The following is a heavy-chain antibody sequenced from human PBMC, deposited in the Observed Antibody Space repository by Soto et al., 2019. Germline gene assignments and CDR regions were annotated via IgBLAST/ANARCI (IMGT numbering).Heavy chain of an antibody. J-gene: IGHJ6*02. V-gene: IGHV5-51*01. CDR2: IYHGDSDT. CDR3: ARLPYSNYAYYYYGMDV. Sequence: GESLKISCKGSGYSFTSYWIGWVRQMPGKGLEWTGIIYHGDSDTRYSPSFQGQVTISADKSISTAYLQWSSLKASDTAMYYCARLPYSNYAYYYYGMDVWGQGTTVTVSS. CDR1: GYSFTSYW. D-gene: IGHD4-4*01.